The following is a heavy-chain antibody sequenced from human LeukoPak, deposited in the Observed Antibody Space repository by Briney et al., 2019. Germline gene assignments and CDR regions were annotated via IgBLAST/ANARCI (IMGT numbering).Heavy chain of an antibody. J-gene: IGHJ4*02. V-gene: IGHV1-2*02. Sequence: ASVKVSSKASGYAFTGYHIHWVRQAPGQGLEWMGWINPNSGDTNYAQKFQGRVTMTRDTSISTAYMELNTLRSDDTAVYYCATYRWLVQGFYFDYWGQGTLVTVSS. CDR1: GYAFTGYH. CDR2: INPNSGDT. CDR3: ATYRWLVQGFYFDY. D-gene: IGHD6-19*01.